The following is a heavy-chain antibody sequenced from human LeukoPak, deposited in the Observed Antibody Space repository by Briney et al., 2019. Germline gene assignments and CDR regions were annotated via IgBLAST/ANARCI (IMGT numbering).Heavy chain of an antibody. CDR1: GFTFSSYS. D-gene: IGHD4-23*01. CDR3: ARGIRWASDY. V-gene: IGHV3-64*01. Sequence: GGSLRLSCAASGFTFSSYSMVWVRPAPGKGLEYVSGITSNGGTTYYGNSVKGRFTISRDNSKDTLYLQMGSLRTEDMAVYYCARGIRWASDYWGQGTPVTVAS. CDR2: ITSNGGTT. J-gene: IGHJ4*02.